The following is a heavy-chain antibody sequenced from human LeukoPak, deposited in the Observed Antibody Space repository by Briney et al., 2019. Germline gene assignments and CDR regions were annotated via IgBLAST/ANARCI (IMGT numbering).Heavy chain of an antibody. CDR1: GFTFSSYA. D-gene: IGHD6-19*01. J-gene: IGHJ4*02. Sequence: PGGSLRLSCAASGFTFSSYAMSWVRQAPGKGLEWVSAISGSGGSTYYADSVKGRFTVSRDNSKNTLYLQMNSLRAEDTAVYYCARHPIAVADYFDYWGQGTLVTVSS. V-gene: IGHV3-23*01. CDR2: ISGSGGST. CDR3: ARHPIAVADYFDY.